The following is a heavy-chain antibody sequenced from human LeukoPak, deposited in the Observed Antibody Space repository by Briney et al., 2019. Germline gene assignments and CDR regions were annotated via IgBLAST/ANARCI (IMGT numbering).Heavy chain of an antibody. D-gene: IGHD2-15*01. J-gene: IGHJ4*02. CDR3: AKDLRYCSGGSCYALFDY. V-gene: IGHV3-23*01. CDR2: ISGSGGST. Sequence: PGGSLRLSCAASGFTFSSYAMSWVRQAPGKGLEWVSAISGSGGSTYYADSVKGRFTISRDNSKNTLYLQMNSLRAGDTAVYYCAKDLRYCSGGSCYALFDYWGQGTLVTVSS. CDR1: GFTFSSYA.